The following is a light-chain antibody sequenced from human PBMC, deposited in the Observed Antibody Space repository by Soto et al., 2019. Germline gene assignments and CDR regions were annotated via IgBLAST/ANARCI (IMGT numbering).Light chain of an antibody. CDR1: SSDVGGYNY. Sequence: QSVLTQPASVSGSPGQSITISCTGTSSDVGGYNYVSWYQQHPGKAPKLMIYEVSNRPSGVSHRFSGSKSGNTASLTISGLQAEDEADYYCSSYASSSTSFGTGTKLPVL. CDR2: EVS. J-gene: IGLJ1*01. V-gene: IGLV2-14*03. CDR3: SSYASSSTS.